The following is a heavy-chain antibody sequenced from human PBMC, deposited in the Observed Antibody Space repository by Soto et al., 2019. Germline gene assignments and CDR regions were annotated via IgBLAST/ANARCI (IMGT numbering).Heavy chain of an antibody. CDR3: AGGPDYGDYDA. CDR1: GGSFSDYQ. V-gene: IGHV4-34*01. J-gene: IGHJ5*02. CDR2: ISHTGDT. D-gene: IGHD4-17*01. Sequence: SETLSLTCNVSGGSFSDYQWTWIRQSPEKGLEWIGEISHTGDTNSKPSLRSRLTMSVDTSKRQFSLRLSSGTSADTAVYFCAGGPDYGDYDAWGQGTLVTVSS.